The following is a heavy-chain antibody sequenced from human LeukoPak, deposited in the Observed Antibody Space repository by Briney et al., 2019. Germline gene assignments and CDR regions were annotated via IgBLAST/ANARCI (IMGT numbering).Heavy chain of an antibody. Sequence: GGSLRLSCAASGFTVSSNYMSWVRQAPGKGLEWVSVIYSGGSTYYADSVKGRFTISRDNSKNTLYLQMNSLRAEDTAVYYCAKGRVGTPNWFDPWGQGTLVTVSS. CDR1: GFTVSSNY. V-gene: IGHV3-53*01. CDR3: AKGRVGTPNWFDP. D-gene: IGHD5-12*01. J-gene: IGHJ5*02. CDR2: IYSGGST.